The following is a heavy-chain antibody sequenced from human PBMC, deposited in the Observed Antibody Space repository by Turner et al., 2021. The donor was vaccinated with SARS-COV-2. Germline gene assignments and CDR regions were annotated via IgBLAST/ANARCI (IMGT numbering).Heavy chain of an antibody. CDR1: GGSFSGDL. Sequence: QVQLQQWGAGLLKPSETLSLTCGVYGGSFSGDLWSWVRQPPGKGPEWIGEINHKGTTNSTPSLKSRVTISVDTSKNQFSLNVTSVTPADTAVYYCARAVGMAASTRPNSGDSNAHRWFDFWGQGTLVTVSS. CDR2: INHKGTT. J-gene: IGHJ5*01. V-gene: IGHV4-34*01. D-gene: IGHD4-4*01. CDR3: ARAVGMAASTRPNSGDSNAHRWFDF.